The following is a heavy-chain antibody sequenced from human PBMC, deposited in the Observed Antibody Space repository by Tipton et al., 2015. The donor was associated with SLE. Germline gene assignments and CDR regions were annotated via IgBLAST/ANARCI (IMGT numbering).Heavy chain of an antibody. Sequence: TLSLTCAVYGGSFSGYYWNWIRQPPGKGLEWIGEISHSGTTNYNPSFKSRATISIDTSKNQFSLKLNSVTAADTAVYYCARPRSKARSSWAFDLWGRGTLVTVSS. CDR3: ARPRSKARSSWAFDL. V-gene: IGHV4-34*01. J-gene: IGHJ2*01. CDR1: GGSFSGYY. D-gene: IGHD2-2*01. CDR2: ISHSGTT.